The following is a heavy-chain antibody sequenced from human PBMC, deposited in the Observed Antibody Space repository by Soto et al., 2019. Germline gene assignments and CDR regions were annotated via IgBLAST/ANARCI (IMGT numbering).Heavy chain of an antibody. CDR2: IKQDGSEK. Sequence: GGSLRLSCAASGFTFSSYWMSWVRQAPGKGLEWVANIKQDGSEKYYVDSVKGRFTISRDNAKNSLYLQMNSLRAEDTAVYYCARDLVAYYYDSSGYYLDYWGQGTLVTVSS. CDR1: GFTFSSYW. D-gene: IGHD3-22*01. CDR3: ARDLVAYYYDSSGYYLDY. V-gene: IGHV3-7*01. J-gene: IGHJ4*02.